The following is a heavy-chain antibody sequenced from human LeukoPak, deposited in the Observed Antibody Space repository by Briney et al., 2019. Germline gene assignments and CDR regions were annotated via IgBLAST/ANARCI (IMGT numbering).Heavy chain of an antibody. D-gene: IGHD3-22*01. CDR3: ATEDRVVVINY. Sequence: ASVKLSCKSSGYTFTGNYMHWVRQAPGPGMELMGWINPNSGGTNYAQKFQGRVTMTGDTSISTAYMELSRLRSDDTAVYYCATEDRVVVINYWGQGTLVTVSS. CDR1: GYTFTGNY. V-gene: IGHV1-2*02. CDR2: INPNSGGT. J-gene: IGHJ4*02.